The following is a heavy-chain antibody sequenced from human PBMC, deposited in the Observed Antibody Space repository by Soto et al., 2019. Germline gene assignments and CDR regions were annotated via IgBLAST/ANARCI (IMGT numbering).Heavy chain of an antibody. V-gene: IGHV4-34*01. CDR3: ARGSRVEKMATVNEGHD. D-gene: IGHD4-4*01. CDR1: GGSFSGSY. Sequence: SETLSLTCAVYGGSFSGSYWRWFRPPPGNGLEWIGEINHSGSTNYNPSLKSRVTISVDTSKNQFSLKLSSVTAADTAVYYCARGSRVEKMATVNEGHDWSQGIRVTVSS. J-gene: IGHJ4*02. CDR2: INHSGST.